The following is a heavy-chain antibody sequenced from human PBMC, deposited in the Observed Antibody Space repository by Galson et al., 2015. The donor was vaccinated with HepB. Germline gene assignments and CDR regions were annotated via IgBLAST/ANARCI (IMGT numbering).Heavy chain of an antibody. CDR2: VIPILDIA. V-gene: IGHV1-69*10. CDR1: GGTFSSYL. J-gene: IGHJ5*02. D-gene: IGHD6-6*01. CDR3: ARARGYSNSSITKGGPYSWFDP. Sequence: SVKVSCKASGGTFSSYLITWVRQAPGQGLEWMGGVIPILDIANYAQRSRGRVKISADTSTNTAYMELSSLRSEDTAIYYCARARGYSNSSITKGGPYSWFDPWGQGTLVTVSS.